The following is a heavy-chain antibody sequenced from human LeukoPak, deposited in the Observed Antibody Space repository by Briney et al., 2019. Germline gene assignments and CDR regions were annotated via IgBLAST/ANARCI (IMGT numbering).Heavy chain of an antibody. Sequence: PGGSLRLSCAASGFTVTSNYMSWVRQAPGKGLEWVSVIYSGGSTYYADSVKGRFTISRDNSKNTLYLQMNSLRAEDTAVYYCARDSGPDAFDIWGQGTMVTVSS. D-gene: IGHD2-15*01. J-gene: IGHJ3*02. CDR1: GFTVTSNY. CDR2: IYSGGST. CDR3: ARDSGPDAFDI. V-gene: IGHV3-53*05.